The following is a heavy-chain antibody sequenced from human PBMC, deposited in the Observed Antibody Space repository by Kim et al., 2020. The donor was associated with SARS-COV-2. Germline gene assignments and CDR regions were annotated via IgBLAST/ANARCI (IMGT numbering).Heavy chain of an antibody. V-gene: IGHV3-7*01. CDR3: ATLGRSNSYSS. J-gene: IGHJ5*02. CDR1: GFTFSNFW. Sequence: GGSLRLSCTASGFTFSNFWLSWVRQAPGKGLEWVANIKGDGGLKYYVDSLKGRFTISRDNAKNSLFLQMNSLRADDTAIYYCATLGRSNSYSSWGQGTLVTVSS. D-gene: IGHD6-13*01. CDR2: IKGDGGLK.